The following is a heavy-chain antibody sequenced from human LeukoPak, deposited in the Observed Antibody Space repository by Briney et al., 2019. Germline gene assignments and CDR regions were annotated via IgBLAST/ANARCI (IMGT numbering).Heavy chain of an antibody. Sequence: PGGSLRLSCAVSGFTVSSNYMSWVRQAPGKGLEWVSSISSSSSYIYYADSVKGRFTISRDNAKNSLYLQMNSLRAEDTAVYYCARELRPGDGFDYWGQGTLVTVSS. D-gene: IGHD3-3*01. CDR3: ARELRPGDGFDY. CDR2: ISSSSSYI. V-gene: IGHV3-21*01. J-gene: IGHJ4*02. CDR1: GFTVSSNY.